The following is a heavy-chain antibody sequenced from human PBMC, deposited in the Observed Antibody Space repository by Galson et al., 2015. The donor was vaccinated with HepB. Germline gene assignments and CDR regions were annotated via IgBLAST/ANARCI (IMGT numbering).Heavy chain of an antibody. CDR2: IYSGGST. D-gene: IGHD3-16*01. CDR3: ARDGGYFQH. CDR1: GVAVSSHY. V-gene: IGHV3-66*01. J-gene: IGHJ1*01. Sequence: SLRLSCAASGVAVSSHYMSWVRQAPGKGLEWVSVIYSGGSTYYADSVRGRFTISRDNSKNTLYLQMNSLRAEDTAVYYCARDGGYFQHWGQGTLVTVSS.